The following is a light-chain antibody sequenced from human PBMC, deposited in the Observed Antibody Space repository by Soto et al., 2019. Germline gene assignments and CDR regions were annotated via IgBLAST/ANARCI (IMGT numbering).Light chain of an antibody. J-gene: IGKJ4*01. V-gene: IGKV3-20*01. CDR1: QSVSSSY. CDR3: QQYGSSPLT. Sequence: EILMTRSPATLSVSPGERATLSCRASQSVSSSYLAWYQQKPGQAPRLLIYGASSRATGIPDRFSGSGSGTDFTLTISRLEPEDFAVYYCQQYGSSPLTFGGGTKVDIK. CDR2: GAS.